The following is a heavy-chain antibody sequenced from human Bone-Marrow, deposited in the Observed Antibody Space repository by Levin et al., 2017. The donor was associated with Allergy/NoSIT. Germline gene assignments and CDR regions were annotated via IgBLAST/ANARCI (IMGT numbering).Heavy chain of an antibody. Sequence: HAGGSLRLSCAASGFTFSDYYMDWVRQAPGKGLEWVGRSRDKANSYTTEYAASVKGRFSISRDESRNSVFLQMTSLKAEDTAVYFCARQTAFGGTFFFDYWGQGALVTVSS. D-gene: IGHD3-16*01. J-gene: IGHJ4*02. CDR1: GFTFSDYY. V-gene: IGHV3-72*01. CDR3: ARQTAFGGTFFFDY. CDR2: SRDKANSYTT.